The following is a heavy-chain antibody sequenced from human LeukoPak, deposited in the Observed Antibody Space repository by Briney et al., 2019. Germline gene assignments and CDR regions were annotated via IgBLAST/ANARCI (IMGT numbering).Heavy chain of an antibody. V-gene: IGHV3-33*01. D-gene: IGHD2-21*01. Sequence: GGSLRLSCAASGFSFNNYGMHWGRQAPGKGLEWVAIIWYDGSDKYYADSVKGRFTISRDNSKNTLYLHMNSLRADDTAIYYCARDVSVDWIDPWGQGTLVTVSS. CDR3: ARDVSVDWIDP. J-gene: IGHJ5*02. CDR1: GFSFNNYG. CDR2: IWYDGSDK.